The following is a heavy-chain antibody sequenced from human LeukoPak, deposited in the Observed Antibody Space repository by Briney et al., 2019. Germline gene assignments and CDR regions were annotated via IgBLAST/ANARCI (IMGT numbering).Heavy chain of an antibody. J-gene: IGHJ4*02. V-gene: IGHV4-61*02. Sequence: SETLSLTCTVSGGSISSGSYYWSWIRQPAGKGLEWIGRIYTSGSTNYNPSLKSRVTISVDTSKNQFSLKLSSVTAADTAVYYCARTDMVREEPVDYWGQGTLVTVSS. CDR1: GGSISSGSYY. D-gene: IGHD3-10*01. CDR3: ARTDMVREEPVDY. CDR2: IYTSGST.